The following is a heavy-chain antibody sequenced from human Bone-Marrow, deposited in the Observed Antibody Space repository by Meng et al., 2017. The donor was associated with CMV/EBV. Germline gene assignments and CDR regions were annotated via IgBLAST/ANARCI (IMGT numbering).Heavy chain of an antibody. J-gene: IGHJ4*02. CDR1: GGSFSGYY. Sequence: GSLRLSCAVYGGSFSGYYWSWIRQSPGKGLEWIGEINHSGGTNYNSSLKSRVTMSVDTSKNQFSLKVSSMTAADTAVYYCVRRGFNYANAATTSRYFDPWGQGILVTVSS. V-gene: IGHV4-34*01. CDR2: INHSGGT. D-gene: IGHD2-8*01. CDR3: VRRGFNYANAATTSRYFDP.